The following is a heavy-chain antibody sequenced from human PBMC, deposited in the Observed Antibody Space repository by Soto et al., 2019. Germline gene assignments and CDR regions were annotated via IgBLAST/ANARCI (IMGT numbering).Heavy chain of an antibody. CDR1: GFTFNTYG. CDR2: IWYDGSIK. J-gene: IGHJ6*02. D-gene: IGHD3-3*01. V-gene: IGHV3-33*01. Sequence: PGGSLRLSCAASGFTFNTYGMHWVRQAPGRGLEWVAVIWYDGSIKYYADSVKGRFTISRDNSKNMLYLQMNSLRAEDTAVYYCARIRFPPGITKDGMDVWGQGTTVTVSS. CDR3: ARIRFPPGITKDGMDV.